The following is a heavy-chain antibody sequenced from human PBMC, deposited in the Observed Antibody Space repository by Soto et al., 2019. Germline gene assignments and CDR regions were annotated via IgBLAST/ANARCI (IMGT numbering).Heavy chain of an antibody. J-gene: IGHJ6*02. CDR2: IIPIFGTA. V-gene: IGHV1-69*06. CDR3: ARDGDYGDADRGGYYYGMDV. D-gene: IGHD4-17*01. CDR1: GGTFSSYA. Sequence: QVQLVQSGAEVKKPGSSVKVSCKASGGTFSSYAISWVRQAPGQGLEWMGGIIPIFGTANYAQKFQGRVTITADKSTSTAYMELSSLRSEDTAVYYCARDGDYGDADRGGYYYGMDVWGQGTTVTVSS.